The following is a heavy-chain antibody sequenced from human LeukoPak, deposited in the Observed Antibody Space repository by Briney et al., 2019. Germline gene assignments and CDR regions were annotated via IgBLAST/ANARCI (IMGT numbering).Heavy chain of an antibody. CDR1: GYTFTSYY. D-gene: IGHD5-18*01. V-gene: IGHV1-46*01. CDR2: INPSGGST. CDR3: ARDLAAMEYFDY. Sequence: ASVKVSCEASGYTFTSYYMHWVRQAPGQGLEWMGIINPSGGSTSYAQKFQGRVTMTRDMSTSTVYMELSSLRSEDTAVYYCARDLAAMEYFDYWGQGTLVTVSS. J-gene: IGHJ4*02.